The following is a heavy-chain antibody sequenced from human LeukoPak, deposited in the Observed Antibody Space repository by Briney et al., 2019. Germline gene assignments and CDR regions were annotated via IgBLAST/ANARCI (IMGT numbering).Heavy chain of an antibody. J-gene: IGHJ4*02. D-gene: IGHD5-18*01. CDR1: GVSISSSSYY. CDR2: IYYSGST. Sequence: PSETLSLTCTVSGVSISSSSYYWGWIRQPPKEGLEWIGTIYYSGSTYYNPSLKSRVTISVDTSKNQFSLKLSSVTAADTAVYYCARHVAHGGYSRGADHWGQGTLVTVSS. CDR3: ARHVAHGGYSRGADH. V-gene: IGHV4-39*01.